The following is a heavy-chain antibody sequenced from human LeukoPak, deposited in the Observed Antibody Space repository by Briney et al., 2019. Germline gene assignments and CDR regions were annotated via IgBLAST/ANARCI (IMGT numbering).Heavy chain of an antibody. CDR1: GGSISTYY. Sequence: PSQTLSLTCTVSGGSISTYYWSWIRQPPGKGLEWIGYIYYSGSTNYNPSLKSRLTISVDTSKKQFSLKLSSVTAADTAVYYCARPATTVTEDAFDIWGQGTMVTVSS. V-gene: IGHV4-59*08. D-gene: IGHD4-17*01. CDR2: IYYSGST. CDR3: ARPATTVTEDAFDI. J-gene: IGHJ3*02.